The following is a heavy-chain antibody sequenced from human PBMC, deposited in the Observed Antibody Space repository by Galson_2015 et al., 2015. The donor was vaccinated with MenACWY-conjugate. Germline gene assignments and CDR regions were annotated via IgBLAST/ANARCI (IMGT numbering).Heavy chain of an antibody. CDR2: IKQDGGEK. J-gene: IGHJ3*02. D-gene: IGHD6-13*01. CDR3: VRDCFRTSSSWYDPDAFDN. CDR1: GFTFSTYW. Sequence: SLRLSCAASGFTFSTYWMNWVRQAPGKGLEWVANIKQDGGEKYYVDSVKGRFTISRDNAKNSLHLQMNSLRAEDTAVYYCVRDCFRTSSSWYDPDAFDNWGQGTMVTVSS. V-gene: IGHV3-7*01.